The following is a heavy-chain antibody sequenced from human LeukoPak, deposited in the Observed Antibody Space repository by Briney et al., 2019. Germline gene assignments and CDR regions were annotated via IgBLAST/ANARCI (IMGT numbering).Heavy chain of an antibody. Sequence: SATLSLTYTVSGGSMNNYYWNWIRQSAGKGLEWIGYIYTRGTTNYNPSLKSRRTMSVDTSRNQVSLKLSSVTAADTAVYYCARADRGYCSGASCYGFDPWGQGTLVTVSS. CDR3: ARADRGYCSGASCYGFDP. D-gene: IGHD2-15*01. V-gene: IGHV4-4*07. CDR1: GGSMNNYY. CDR2: IYTRGTT. J-gene: IGHJ5*02.